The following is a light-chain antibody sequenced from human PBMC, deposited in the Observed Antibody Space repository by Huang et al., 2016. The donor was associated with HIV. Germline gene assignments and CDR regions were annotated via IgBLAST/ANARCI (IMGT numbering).Light chain of an antibody. CDR3: QQSDSTPLT. J-gene: IGKJ4*01. CDR1: QSISNY. CDR2: AAS. V-gene: IGKV1-39*01. Sequence: DIQMTQSPSSLSASVGDRVTITFRARQSISNYLNCYQQKPGRAPKLLIYAASSLLNAVPSGFSGRGYGTDFTLTISRLQPKDFATYYCQQSDSTPLTFGGGTKVEIK.